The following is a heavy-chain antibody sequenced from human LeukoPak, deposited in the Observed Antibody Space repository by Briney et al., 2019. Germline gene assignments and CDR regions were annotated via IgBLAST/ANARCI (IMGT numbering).Heavy chain of an antibody. CDR1: GFTFSGSA. CDR3: SGVVTTLYY. CDR2: IGTTSDNYAT. J-gene: IGHJ4*02. V-gene: IGHV3-73*01. Sequence: GGSLRLSCAASGFTFSGSAIHWVRQASGKGLEWVGRIGTTSDNYATAYASSGKDRVTISRDDSKNTAYLQINSLKTEDTAVYYCSGVVTTLYYWGQGTLVTVSS. D-gene: IGHD2-21*02.